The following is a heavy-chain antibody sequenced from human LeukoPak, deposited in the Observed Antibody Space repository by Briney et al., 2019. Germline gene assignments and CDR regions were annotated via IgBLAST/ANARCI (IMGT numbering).Heavy chain of an antibody. CDR3: ARHGGSYTFDY. J-gene: IGHJ4*02. V-gene: IGHV4-4*02. D-gene: IGHD1-26*01. Sequence: SETLSLTCAVSGGSISSSNWWSWVRQPPGKGLEWIGEIYHSGSTNYNPSLKSRVTISVDTSKNQFSLKLNSVTAADTAVYYCARHGGSYTFDYWGQGTLVTVSS. CDR1: GGSISSSNW. CDR2: IYHSGST.